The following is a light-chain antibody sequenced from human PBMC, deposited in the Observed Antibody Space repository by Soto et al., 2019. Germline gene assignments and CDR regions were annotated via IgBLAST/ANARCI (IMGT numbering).Light chain of an antibody. CDR2: DNH. Sequence: QSVLTQPPSVYAAPGQRVTISCSGSSSNIGGNYVSWYQVVPRTAPKLLIYDNHKRHSGVPDRFPGSKSGTSATLGIADLHTGDEAHYYCGTWDINLDTVVFGGGTKVTVL. CDR1: SSNIGGNY. V-gene: IGLV1-51*01. CDR3: GTWDINLDTVV. J-gene: IGLJ2*01.